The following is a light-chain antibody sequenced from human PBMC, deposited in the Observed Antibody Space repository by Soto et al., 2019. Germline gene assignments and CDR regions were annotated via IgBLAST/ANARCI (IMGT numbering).Light chain of an antibody. V-gene: IGLV2-14*01. Sequence: QSALTQPASVSGSPGQSITISCTGTSSDVGGYNYVSWYQQHPGKAPKLMIYEVSNRTSGVSNRFSGSKSGNTASLTISGLQAEDEADYYYSSYTSSSTLWVFGGGTKVTVL. CDR1: SSDVGGYNY. CDR3: SSYTSSSTLWV. CDR2: EVS. J-gene: IGLJ3*02.